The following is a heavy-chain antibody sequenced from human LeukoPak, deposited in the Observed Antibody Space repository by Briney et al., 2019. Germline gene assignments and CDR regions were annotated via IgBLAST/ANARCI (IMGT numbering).Heavy chain of an antibody. CDR2: IYHSGST. V-gene: IGHV4-34*01. CDR1: GGSFSGYY. CDR3: ARVVYYGSGSYFDY. D-gene: IGHD3-10*01. Sequence: PSETLSLTCAVYGGSFSGYYWSWIRQPPGKGLEWIGEIYHSGSTNYNPSLKSRVTISVDKSKNQFSLKLSSVTAADTAVYYCARVVYYGSGSYFDYWGQGTLVTVSS. J-gene: IGHJ4*02.